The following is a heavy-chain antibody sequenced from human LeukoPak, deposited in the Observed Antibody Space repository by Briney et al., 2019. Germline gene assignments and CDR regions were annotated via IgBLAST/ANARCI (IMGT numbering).Heavy chain of an antibody. CDR1: GYTFTSYG. CDR3: ARVYYDFWSGPNWFDP. Sequence: GASVKVSCKASGYTFTSYGISWVRQAPGQGLEWMGWISAYNGNTNYAQKLQGRVTMTTDTSTSTAYMELRSLRSDDTAVYYCARVYYDFWSGPNWFDPWGQGTLVTVSS. V-gene: IGHV1-18*01. CDR2: ISAYNGNT. D-gene: IGHD3-3*01. J-gene: IGHJ5*02.